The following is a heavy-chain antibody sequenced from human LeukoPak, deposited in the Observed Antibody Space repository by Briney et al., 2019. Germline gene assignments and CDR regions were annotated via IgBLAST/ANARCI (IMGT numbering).Heavy chain of an antibody. D-gene: IGHD3-22*01. CDR2: ITGSGSGT. CDR3: EGHYYDTSGYFVY. CDR1: GFTFYTHA. Sequence: PGGSLRLSCAASGFTFYTHAMSWVRQAPGRGLEWVSAITGSGSGTYYPDSVKGRFTISRDNSKNTLYLQMNSLRSEDTAVYYCEGHYYDTSGYFVYWGQGTLVTVSS. J-gene: IGHJ4*02. V-gene: IGHV3-23*01.